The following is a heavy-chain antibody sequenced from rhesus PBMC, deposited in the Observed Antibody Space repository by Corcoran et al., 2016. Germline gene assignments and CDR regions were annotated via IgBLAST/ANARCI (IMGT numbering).Heavy chain of an antibody. J-gene: IGHJ2*01. D-gene: IGHD6-31*01. CDR2: LYASGSST. V-gene: IGHV4S11*01. Sequence: QVQLQDSGPGLVKPVETLSFTCAVSGGSISSHYWSWIRPPPGQGLEWIGYLYASGSSTKYHPSLKSRVTLSVDTSKNQFSLKLSSVTAADTAVYYCVRGRGAAAGAWVWYFDLWGPGTPITISS. CDR3: VRGRGAAAGAWVWYFDL. CDR1: GGSISSHY.